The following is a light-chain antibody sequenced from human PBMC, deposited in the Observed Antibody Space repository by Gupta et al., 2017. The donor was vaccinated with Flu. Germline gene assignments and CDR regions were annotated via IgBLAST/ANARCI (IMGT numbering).Light chain of an antibody. V-gene: IGKV1-39*01. CDR1: QRIGSY. CDR3: QQTYNTPEWT. CDR2: AAS. J-gene: IGKJ1*01. Sequence: SLYASVGDRFTSTCRTSQRIGSYLLWYKQKPAKAPKLLIYAASSLQSGVPSRFSGSGSGKYLTLTSSSRQQEDFATYYCQQTYNTPEWTFGQGTQVEI.